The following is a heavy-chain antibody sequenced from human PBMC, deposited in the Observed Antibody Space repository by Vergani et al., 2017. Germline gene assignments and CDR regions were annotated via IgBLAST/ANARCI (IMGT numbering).Heavy chain of an antibody. CDR3: AWNGYYYYYMDV. V-gene: IGHV1-69*01. J-gene: IGHJ6*03. CDR2: IIPIFGTA. CDR1: GGTFSSYA. D-gene: IGHD1-1*01. Sequence: QVQLVQSGAEVTKPGSSVKVSCEASGGTFSSYAISWVRQAPGQGLEWMGGIIPIFGTANYAQKFQGRVTITADEYTSTAYMELSSLRSEDTAVYYCAWNGYYYYYMDVWGKGTTVTVSS.